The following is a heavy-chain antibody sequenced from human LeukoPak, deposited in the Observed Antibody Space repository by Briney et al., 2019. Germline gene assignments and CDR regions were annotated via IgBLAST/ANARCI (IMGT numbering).Heavy chain of an antibody. CDR3: TAPSFGSGRSDY. Sequence: GGSLRLSCAASGFTFSNAWMTWVRQAPGKGLEWVGRIKSKTDGGTTDYAAPVKGGFIISRDDSENTLYLQMNSLKTDDTAVYYCTAPSFGSGRSDYWGQGTLVTVSS. CDR2: IKSKTDGGTT. J-gene: IGHJ4*02. CDR1: GFTFSNAW. D-gene: IGHD3-10*01. V-gene: IGHV3-15*01.